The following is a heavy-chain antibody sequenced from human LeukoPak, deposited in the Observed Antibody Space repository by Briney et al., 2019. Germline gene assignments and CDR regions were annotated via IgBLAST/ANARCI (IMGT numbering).Heavy chain of an antibody. D-gene: IGHD3-22*01. J-gene: IGHJ4*02. CDR3: AKDMYYDSSGPVFDY. V-gene: IGHV3-23*01. Sequence: GGSLRLSCAASGFTFSDYYMSWVRQAPGKGLEWVSTISGSGGNTYYADSVKGRFTISRDTSKNTLYLQMNSPRAEDTAVYYCAKDMYYDSSGPVFDYWGQGTLVTVSS. CDR1: GFTFSDYY. CDR2: ISGSGGNT.